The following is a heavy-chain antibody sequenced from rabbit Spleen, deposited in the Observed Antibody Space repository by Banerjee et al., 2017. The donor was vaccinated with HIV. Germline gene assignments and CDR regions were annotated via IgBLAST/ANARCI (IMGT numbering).Heavy chain of an antibody. D-gene: IGHD8-1*01. Sequence: QEQLVESGGGLVQPEGSLTLTCTASGFTIYSNYWICWVRQAPGKGLQWVACIYINNGGTAYANWAKGRFTISKTSSTTVTLQMTSLTAADTATYFCARDTASSFSSYGMDLWGPGTLVTVS. V-gene: IGHV1S45*01. CDR1: GFTIYSNYW. CDR3: ARDTASSFSSYGMDL. CDR2: IYINNGGT. J-gene: IGHJ6*01.